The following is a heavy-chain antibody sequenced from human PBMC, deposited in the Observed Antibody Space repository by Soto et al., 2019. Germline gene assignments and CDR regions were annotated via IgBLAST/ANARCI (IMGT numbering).Heavy chain of an antibody. CDR2: ISSSSGST. CDR1: GYIFINYY. D-gene: IGHD5-12*01. V-gene: IGHV3-23*04. Sequence: VQLVQSGAEVKKPGASVKLSCKTSGYIFINYYIHWVRQAPGQGLEWVSTISSSSGSTYYADSVKGRFTISRDNSKNFLYLQMNSLRGDDTAVYYCAKVGSERYSGQHSDYWGQGTLVTISS. J-gene: IGHJ4*02. CDR3: AKVGSERYSGQHSDY.